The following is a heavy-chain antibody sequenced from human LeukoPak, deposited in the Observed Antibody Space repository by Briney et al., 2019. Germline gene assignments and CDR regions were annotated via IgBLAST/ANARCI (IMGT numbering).Heavy chain of an antibody. Sequence: SVKVSCKASGGTFSSYAISWVRQAPGQGLEWMGRIIPILGIANYAQKFQGRVTITADKSTSTAYMELSSLRSEDTAVYYCASEDVYCSGGSCYAYYWGQGTLVTVSS. J-gene: IGHJ4*02. CDR3: ASEDVYCSGGSCYAYY. D-gene: IGHD2-15*01. CDR2: IIPILGIA. V-gene: IGHV1-69*04. CDR1: GGTFSSYA.